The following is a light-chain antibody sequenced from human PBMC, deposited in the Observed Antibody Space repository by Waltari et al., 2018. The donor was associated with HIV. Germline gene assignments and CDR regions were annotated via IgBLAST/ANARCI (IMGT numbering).Light chain of an antibody. J-gene: IGLJ2*01. CDR1: PSNMGTDYD. CDR2: RND. V-gene: IGLV1-40*01. CDR3: QSYDTSLRGWGI. Sequence: QSVLTQPPSLSGAPGQRVTISCTGIPSNMGTDYDVHWYQQLPGTAPKLLIFRNDVRPPGVPARCSCSKSGSSASLSTTGLQADEEATYYCQSYDTSLRGWGIFGGGTKVTVL.